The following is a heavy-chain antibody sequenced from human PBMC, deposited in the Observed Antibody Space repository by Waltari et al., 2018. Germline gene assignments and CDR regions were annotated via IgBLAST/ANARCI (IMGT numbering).Heavy chain of an antibody. CDR2: IMPMYGVV. J-gene: IGHJ1*01. CDR3: AQWGSGYSREYFQH. Sequence: QVQLVQSGAEVKKSGSSLKVSCKASGDTLSSFATSWVRQDPVQGLEWMGRIMPMYGVVNYAQDLQGRATISADESTTTAYLELTSLSPEDTAVYYCAQWGSGYSREYFQHWGQGTLITVFS. V-gene: IGHV1-69*15. CDR1: GDTLSSFA. D-gene: IGHD6-25*01.